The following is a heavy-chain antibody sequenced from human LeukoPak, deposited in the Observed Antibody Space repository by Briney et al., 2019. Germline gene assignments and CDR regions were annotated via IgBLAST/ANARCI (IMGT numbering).Heavy chain of an antibody. CDR1: GYTFTGYY. Sequence: VASVKVSCKASGYTFTGYYMHWVRQAPGQGLEWMGRINPNSGGTNYAQKFQGRVTMTRDTSISTAYMELSRLRSDDTAVYYCARPRVIYYGSGSYDDWGQGTLVTVSS. D-gene: IGHD3-10*01. J-gene: IGHJ4*02. CDR2: INPNSGGT. CDR3: ARPRVIYYGSGSYDD. V-gene: IGHV1-2*06.